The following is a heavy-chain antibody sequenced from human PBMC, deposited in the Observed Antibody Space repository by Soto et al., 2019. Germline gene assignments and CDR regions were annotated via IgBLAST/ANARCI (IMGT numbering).Heavy chain of an antibody. CDR1: GGSVSSSSYD. Sequence: XTLSLPCIVSGGSVSSSSYDWGWIRQPPGKGLEWIWGIYYSGSSYYNPSLKSRGTISVDTSKKQFSLKLSSVTAAETAVFSCARHRARNWFEPWCQGTMVNVSS. CDR3: ARHRARNWFEP. CDR2: IYYSGSS. D-gene: IGHD6-6*01. V-gene: IGHV4-39*01. J-gene: IGHJ5*02.